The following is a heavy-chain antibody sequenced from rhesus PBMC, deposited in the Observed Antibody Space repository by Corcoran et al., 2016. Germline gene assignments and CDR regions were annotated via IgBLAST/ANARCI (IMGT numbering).Heavy chain of an antibody. Sequence: QVQLQESGPGLVKPSETLSLTCAVTGGSFSGYYLGWFRQPPGQGLEWIGDIIGSSGRTDYNHSLKSRFTISTDTSKNQFSLKLSSVTAADTAVYYCARDSGSWNDAFDFWGQGLRVTVSS. CDR2: IIGSSGRT. D-gene: IGHD6-25*01. J-gene: IGHJ3*01. CDR3: ARDSGSWNDAFDF. V-gene: IGHV4-165*01. CDR1: GGSFSGYY.